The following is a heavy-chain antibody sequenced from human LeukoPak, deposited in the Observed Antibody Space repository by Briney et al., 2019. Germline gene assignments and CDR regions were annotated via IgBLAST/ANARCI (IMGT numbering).Heavy chain of an antibody. D-gene: IGHD6-19*01. Sequence: GGSLRLSCAASGFTFSSYAMSWVRQAPGKGLEWVSAISGSGSSTYYADSVKGRFTISRDNSKNTLYLQMNSLRAEDTAVYYCAKHPLAAVAGQFDYWGQGTLVTVSS. CDR2: ISGSGSST. CDR3: AKHPLAAVAGQFDY. J-gene: IGHJ4*02. CDR1: GFTFSSYA. V-gene: IGHV3-23*01.